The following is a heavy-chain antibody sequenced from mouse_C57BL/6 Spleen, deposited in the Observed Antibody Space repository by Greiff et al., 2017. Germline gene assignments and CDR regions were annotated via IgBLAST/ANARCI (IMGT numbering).Heavy chain of an antibody. V-gene: IGHV1-59*01. CDR2: IDPSDSYT. CDR3: ARRDYYSNYEFDY. Sequence: VQLQQPGAELVRPGTSVKLSCKASGYTFTSYWMHWVKQRPGQGLEWIGVIDPSDSYTNYNQKFKGKATLTVDTSSSTAYMQLSSLTSEDSAVYYCARRDYYSNYEFDYWGQGTTLTVSS. CDR1: GYTFTSYW. D-gene: IGHD2-5*01. J-gene: IGHJ2*01.